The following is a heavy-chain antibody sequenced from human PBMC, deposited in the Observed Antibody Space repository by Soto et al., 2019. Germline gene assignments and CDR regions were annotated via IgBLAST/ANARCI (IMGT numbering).Heavy chain of an antibody. J-gene: IGHJ6*02. V-gene: IGHV6-1*01. CDR1: GDSVSSNSAA. Sequence: PSQTLSLTCAISGDSVSSNSAAWNWIRQSPSRGLEWLGRTYYRSRWYNDYAVSVKSRITINPDTSKNQFSLQLNSVTPEDTAVYYCAHSSPDYYYYGMDVWGQGTTVTVSS. D-gene: IGHD6-13*01. CDR3: AHSSPDYYYYGMDV. CDR2: TYYRSRWYN.